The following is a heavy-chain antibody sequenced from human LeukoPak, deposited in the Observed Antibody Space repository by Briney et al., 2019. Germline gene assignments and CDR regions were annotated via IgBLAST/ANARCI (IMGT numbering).Heavy chain of an antibody. CDR2: IWYDGSNK. CDR3: ARDAPYYDYVWGSRYGMDV. Sequence: PGGSLRLSCAASGLTFSSYGMHWVRQAPGKGLEWVAVIWYDGSNKYYADSVKGRFTISRDNSKNTLYLQMNSLRAEDTAVYYCARDAPYYDYVWGSRYGMDVWGQGTTVTVSS. V-gene: IGHV3-33*01. J-gene: IGHJ6*02. CDR1: GLTFSSYG. D-gene: IGHD3-16*01.